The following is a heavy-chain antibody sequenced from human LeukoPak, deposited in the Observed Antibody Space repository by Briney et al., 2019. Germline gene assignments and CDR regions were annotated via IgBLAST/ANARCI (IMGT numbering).Heavy chain of an antibody. CDR3: ARERGSRYFDC. V-gene: IGHV3-64*01. D-gene: IGHD3-9*01. Sequence: GGSLRLSCAAFGFTFSNYAVHWVRQAPGKGLEYVSGISINGDNTYYANSVKGRFTVSRDISKTTLYLQMGSLTAEDMAMYYCARERGSRYFDCWGQGALVTVSS. J-gene: IGHJ4*02. CDR1: GFTFSNYA. CDR2: ISINGDNT.